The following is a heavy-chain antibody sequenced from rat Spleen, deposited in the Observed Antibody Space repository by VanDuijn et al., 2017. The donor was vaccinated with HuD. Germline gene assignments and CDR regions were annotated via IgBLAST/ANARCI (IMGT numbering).Heavy chain of an antibody. CDR3: TRDSNNNYGAYWYFDF. CDR2: IWGNGSP. V-gene: IGHV2-13*01. CDR1: GFSLSNYG. D-gene: IGHD1-10*01. Sequence: QVQLKESGPGLVQPSQTLSLTCTVSGFSLSNYGVIWVRQPPGKGLEWMGVIWGNGSPNYNSALKSRLSISRDTSKSQVFLKMNSLRTDDTGTYYCTRDSNNNYGAYWYFDFWGPGTMVTVSS. J-gene: IGHJ1*01.